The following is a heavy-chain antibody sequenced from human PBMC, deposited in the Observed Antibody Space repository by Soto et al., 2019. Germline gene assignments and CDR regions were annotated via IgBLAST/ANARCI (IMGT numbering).Heavy chain of an antibody. CDR3: ATWEGGAGNWFDP. CDR1: GGSISSGGSY. D-gene: IGHD2-21*01. Sequence: QVQLQESGPGLVNPSQTLSLTCTVSGGSISSGGSYWTWIRQHPGKGLEWIGFIYYSGSTHYNPSLKSRVTISVDTSRNQFSLELTSVTAAATAIYYCATWEGGAGNWFDPWGQGTLVTVSS. CDR2: IYYSGST. J-gene: IGHJ5*02. V-gene: IGHV4-31*03.